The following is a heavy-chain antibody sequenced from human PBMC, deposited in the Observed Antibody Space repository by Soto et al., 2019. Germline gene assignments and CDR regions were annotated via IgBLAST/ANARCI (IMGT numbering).Heavy chain of an antibody. CDR2: IKSKTDGGTT. V-gene: IGHV3-15*07. CDR3: TTAFIHGGYSEKSGGYYYGMDV. J-gene: IGHJ6*02. CDR1: GFTFSNAW. Sequence: GGSLRLSCAASGFTFSNAWMNWVRQAPGKGLEWVGRIKSKTDGGTTDYAAPVKGRFTISRDDSKNTLYLQMNSLKTEETAVYYCTTAFIHGGYSEKSGGYYYGMDVWGQGTTVTVSS. D-gene: IGHD3-22*01.